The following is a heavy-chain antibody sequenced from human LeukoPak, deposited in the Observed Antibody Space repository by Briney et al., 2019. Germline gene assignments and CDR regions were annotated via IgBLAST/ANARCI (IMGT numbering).Heavy chain of an antibody. CDR2: ISAYNGNT. Sequence: ASVKVSCKASGYTFTSYGISWVRQAPGQGLEWMGWISAYNGNTNYAQKLQGRVTMTTDTSTSTAYMELRSLRSDDTAVYYCARICETTVTATFDYWGQGSLVTVSS. CDR1: GYTFTSYG. J-gene: IGHJ4*02. V-gene: IGHV1-18*01. CDR3: ARICETTVTATFDY. D-gene: IGHD4-17*01.